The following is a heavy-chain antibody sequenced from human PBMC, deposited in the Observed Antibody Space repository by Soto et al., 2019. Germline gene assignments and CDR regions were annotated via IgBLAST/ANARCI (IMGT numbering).Heavy chain of an antibody. CDR2: ISAYNGNT. V-gene: IGHV1-18*01. Sequence: QVQLVQSGAEVKKPGASVKVSCKTSGYTFTNFGLSWVRQAPGQGLEWLGWISAYNGNTNYAQNFQGRVTMTTATSTSTAYMEPRSLRSDDTAVYYCARGGTPFDYWGQGTLVTVSS. J-gene: IGHJ4*02. CDR1: GYTFTNFG. D-gene: IGHD3-16*01. CDR3: ARGGTPFDY.